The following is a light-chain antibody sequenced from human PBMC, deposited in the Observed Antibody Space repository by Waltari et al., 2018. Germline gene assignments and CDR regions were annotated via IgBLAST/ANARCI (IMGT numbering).Light chain of an antibody. CDR2: GNN. V-gene: IGLV1-40*01. CDR3: QSYDSSLSGVI. Sequence: QSVLTQPPSVSGAPGQRITISCTGTSSNIGAGYDVHWYLQLPGTAPKLLILGNNNRPPGGPDRFSASKSDTSASLAITGLQAEDEADYYGQSYDSSLSGVIFGGGTKLTVL. J-gene: IGLJ2*01. CDR1: SSNIGAGYD.